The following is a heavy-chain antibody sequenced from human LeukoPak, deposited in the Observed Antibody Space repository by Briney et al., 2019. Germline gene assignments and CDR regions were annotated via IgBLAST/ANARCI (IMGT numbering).Heavy chain of an antibody. J-gene: IGHJ3*02. CDR3: ARRRRVLLWFGVAFDI. V-gene: IGHV4-34*01. D-gene: IGHD3-10*01. Sequence: SETLSLTCAVSGVSLSGYYWGWIRQTPGKGLEWIGEINHSGSTNYNPSLKSRVTISVDTSKNQFSLKLSSVTAADTAVYYCARRRRVLLWFGVAFDIWGQGTMVTVSS. CDR1: GVSLSGYY. CDR2: INHSGST.